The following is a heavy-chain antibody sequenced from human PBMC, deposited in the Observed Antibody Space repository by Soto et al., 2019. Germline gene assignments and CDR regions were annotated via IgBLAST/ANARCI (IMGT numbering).Heavy chain of an antibody. D-gene: IGHD6-13*01. V-gene: IGHV4-31*03. J-gene: IGHJ6*02. CDR1: GGSISSGGYY. CDR3: ARHLQYSRLFSGMAG. CDR2: IYYCGST. Sequence: QVQLQESGPGLVKPSQTLSLTCTVSGGSISSGGYYWSWIRQHPGKGLEWIGYIYYCGSTSYIPTVRSRVTISVDTAKNQFSLTLSSVTAADTAVYYCARHLQYSRLFSGMAGCGPGTTVTVSS.